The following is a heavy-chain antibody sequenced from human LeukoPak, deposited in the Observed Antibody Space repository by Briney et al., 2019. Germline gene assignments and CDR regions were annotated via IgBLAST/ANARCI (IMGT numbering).Heavy chain of an antibody. J-gene: IGHJ3*02. CDR3: ARAKVVVIDDAFDI. CDR1: GYSFTSYW. V-gene: IGHV5-51*01. D-gene: IGHD3-22*01. CDR2: IYPGDSDT. Sequence: GESLQISCQGSGYSFTSYWIGWVRQLPGKGLEWMGIIYPGDSDTRYSPSFQGQVTISADKSISTAYLQWSSLKASDTAMYYCARAKVVVIDDAFDIWGQGTMVTVSS.